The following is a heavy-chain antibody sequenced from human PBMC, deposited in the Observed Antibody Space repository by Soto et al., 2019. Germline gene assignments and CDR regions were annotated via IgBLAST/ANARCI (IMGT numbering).Heavy chain of an antibody. CDR3: AKGGYSSSWSPFDY. CDR2: ISYDGSNK. D-gene: IGHD6-13*01. J-gene: IGHJ4*02. Sequence: GESLKISCAASGFTFSSYGMHWVRQAPGKGLEWVAVISYDGSNKYYADSVKGRFTISRDNSKNTLYLQMNSLRAEDTAVYYCAKGGYSSSWSPFDYWGQGTLVTVSS. CDR1: GFTFSSYG. V-gene: IGHV3-30*18.